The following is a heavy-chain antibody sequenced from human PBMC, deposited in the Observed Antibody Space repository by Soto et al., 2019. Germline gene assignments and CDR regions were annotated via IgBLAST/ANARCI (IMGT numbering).Heavy chain of an antibody. CDR3: ARVPGVVVPAAMNYYYGMDV. CDR2: TYYRSKWYN. CDR1: GDSVSSNSAA. V-gene: IGHV6-1*01. D-gene: IGHD2-2*01. Sequence: PSQTLSLTCAISGDSVSSNSAAWHWIRQSPSRGLEWLGRTYYRSKWYNDYAVSVKSRITINPDTSKNQFSLQLNSVTPEDTAVYYCARVPGVVVPAAMNYYYGMDVWGQGTTVTVSS. J-gene: IGHJ6*02.